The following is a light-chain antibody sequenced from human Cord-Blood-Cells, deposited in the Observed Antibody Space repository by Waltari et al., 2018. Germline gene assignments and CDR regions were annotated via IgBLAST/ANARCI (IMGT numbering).Light chain of an antibody. CDR1: QSVLYIYNNRNY. J-gene: IGKJ4*01. V-gene: IGKV4-1*01. CDR2: WAS. CDR3: QQYYSTPLT. Sequence: DIVMTQSPDSLAVSLGDRATINCNSSQSVLYIYNNRNYLAWYQLKPGQPPKLLIYWASTREYGVPDRVSGSGSGTDFTLTISSLQAEDVAVYYCQQYYSTPLTCGGGTKVEIK.